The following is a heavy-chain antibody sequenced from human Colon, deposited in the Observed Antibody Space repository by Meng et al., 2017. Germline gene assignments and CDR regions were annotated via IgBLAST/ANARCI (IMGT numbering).Heavy chain of an antibody. D-gene: IGHD7-27*01. CDR3: ARDNWGSLDY. Sequence: QVQLQESGPGLVKPSGTLSLTCDVSGDSVSSYNWWTWVRQPPGKGLEWIGYGSTNHNPSLKSRVTISVDTSKNQFSLTLNSVTAADTAVYYCARDNWGSLDYWGQGTLVTVSS. CDR1: GDSVSSYNW. V-gene: IGHV4-4*02. J-gene: IGHJ4*02. CDR2: GST.